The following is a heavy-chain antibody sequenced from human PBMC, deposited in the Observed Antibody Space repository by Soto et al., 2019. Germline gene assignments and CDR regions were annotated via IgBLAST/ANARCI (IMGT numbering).Heavy chain of an antibody. CDR2: ISSSSSYI. D-gene: IGHD2-15*01. CDR1: GFTFSSYS. Sequence: EVQLVESGGGLVKPGGSLRLSCAASGFTFSSYSMNWVRQAPGKWLEWVSSISSSSSYIYYADSVKGRFTISRDNAKNSLYLQMNSLRAEDTAVYYCAREQGAATFYYYYGMDVWGQGTTVTVSS. V-gene: IGHV3-21*01. J-gene: IGHJ6*02. CDR3: AREQGAATFYYYYGMDV.